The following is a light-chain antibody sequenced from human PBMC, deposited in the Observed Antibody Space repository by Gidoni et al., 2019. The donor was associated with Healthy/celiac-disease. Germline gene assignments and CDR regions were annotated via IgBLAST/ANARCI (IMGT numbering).Light chain of an antibody. CDR1: HIESES. CDR2: VDG. CDR3: QVWDSSSDPPYV. J-gene: IGLJ1*01. Sequence: SYLLTKPPSVSLAPGQTARITCGGNHIESESVHWYQQKPGQAPVLVVYVDGDRPAGIPERFSGSNSGNTATLTISRVEAGDEADYYCQVWDSSSDPPYVFGTGTKVTVL. V-gene: IGLV3-21*02.